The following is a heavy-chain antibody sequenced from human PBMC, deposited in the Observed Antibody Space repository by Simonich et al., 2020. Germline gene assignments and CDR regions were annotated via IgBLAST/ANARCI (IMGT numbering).Heavy chain of an antibody. J-gene: IGHJ3*02. V-gene: IGHV1-2*02. CDR2: INPNSGGT. Sequence: QVQLVQSGAEVKKPGASVKVSCKASGYTFTGYYMHGVQQAPGQGLEWMGWINPNSGGTNYAKKFQGRVTMTRDTSISTAYMELSRLRSDDTAVYYCARVRFEAFDIWGQGTMVTVSS. CDR3: ARVRFEAFDI. CDR1: GYTFTGYY.